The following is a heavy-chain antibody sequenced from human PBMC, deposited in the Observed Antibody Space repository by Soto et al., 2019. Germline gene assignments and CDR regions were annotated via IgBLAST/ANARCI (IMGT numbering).Heavy chain of an antibody. J-gene: IGHJ5*02. CDR3: ARGAARQTSKYYDFWSGYRNWFDP. D-gene: IGHD3-3*01. CDR1: GYTFTSYD. Sequence: ASVKVSCKASGYTFTSYDINWVRQATGQGLEWVGWMNPNSGNTGYAQKFQGRVTMTRNTSISTAYMELSSLRSEDTAVYYCARGAARQTSKYYDFWSGYRNWFDPWGQGTLVTVSS. V-gene: IGHV1-8*01. CDR2: MNPNSGNT.